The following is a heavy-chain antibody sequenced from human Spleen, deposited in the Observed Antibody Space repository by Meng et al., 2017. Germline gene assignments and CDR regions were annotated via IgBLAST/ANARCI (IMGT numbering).Heavy chain of an antibody. D-gene: IGHD3-22*01. Sequence: SETLSLTCAVYGGSFSGYYWSWIRQPPGKGLEWIGEINHSGSTNYNPSLKSRVTISVDTSKNQFSLKLSSVTAADTAVYYCARDSWAVSGYYYLPGNWFDPWGQGTLVTVSS. J-gene: IGHJ5*02. CDR3: ARDSWAVSGYYYLPGNWFDP. CDR2: INHSGST. V-gene: IGHV4-34*01. CDR1: GGSFSGYY.